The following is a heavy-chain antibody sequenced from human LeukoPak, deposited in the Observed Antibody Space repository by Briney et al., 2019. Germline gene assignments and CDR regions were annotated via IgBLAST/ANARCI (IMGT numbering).Heavy chain of an antibody. CDR1: GFTIRSFG. D-gene: IGHD2-15*01. CDR3: ARDGRGDYCSGGSCLMFDP. Sequence: GGSLRLSCAVSGFTIRSFGMSWVRQAPGKGLEWVSGIRGSGGTTYYADSVKGRFTISRNNAKKSLFLQMNSLRAEDTAVYYCARDGRGDYCSGGSCLMFDPWGQGTLVTVSS. CDR2: IRGSGGTT. V-gene: IGHV3-23*01. J-gene: IGHJ5*02.